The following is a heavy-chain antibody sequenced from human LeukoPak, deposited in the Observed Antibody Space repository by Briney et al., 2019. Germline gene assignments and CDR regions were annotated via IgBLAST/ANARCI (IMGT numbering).Heavy chain of an antibody. CDR2: ISGSGGST. V-gene: IGHV3-23*01. D-gene: IGHD2-2*01. CDR3: AKDLVVPAAARQMNWFDP. CDR1: GFTFSSYA. Sequence: GGSLRLSYAASGFTFSSYAMSWVRQAPGKGLEWVSAISGSGGSTYYADSVKGRFTISRYNAKNTLYLQMNSLRDEDTAVYYCAKDLVVPAAARQMNWFDPWGQGTLVTVSS. J-gene: IGHJ5*02.